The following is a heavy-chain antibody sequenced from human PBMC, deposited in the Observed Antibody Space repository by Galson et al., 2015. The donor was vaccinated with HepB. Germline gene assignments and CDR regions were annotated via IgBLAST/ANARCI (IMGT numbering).Heavy chain of an antibody. J-gene: IGHJ4*02. V-gene: IGHV3-48*03. CDR2: ISQSGSSI. D-gene: IGHD3-22*01. CDR3: ARWSQAYDH. Sequence: SLRLSCAASGFTFSIYSFNWVRQAPGKGLEWLSYISQSGSSIHYADSVRGRFTISRDNAKNSLYLQMNNLRAEDTAIYYCARWSQAYDHWGQGILVTVSS. CDR1: GFTFSIYS.